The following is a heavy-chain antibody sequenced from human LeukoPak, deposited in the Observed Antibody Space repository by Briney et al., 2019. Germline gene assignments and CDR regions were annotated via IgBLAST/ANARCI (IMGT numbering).Heavy chain of an antibody. Sequence: GGSLRLSCSASGFTFSSYGMTWVRQAPGKGLEWASGISGSGGSTSYADSVKGRFTISRDNSKNTLYLQMNSLRAEDTAVYYCAKVVVTTAMDAFDIWGQGTMVTVSS. D-gene: IGHD2-2*01. J-gene: IGHJ3*02. CDR3: AKVVVTTAMDAFDI. CDR2: ISGSGGST. CDR1: GFTFSSYG. V-gene: IGHV3-23*01.